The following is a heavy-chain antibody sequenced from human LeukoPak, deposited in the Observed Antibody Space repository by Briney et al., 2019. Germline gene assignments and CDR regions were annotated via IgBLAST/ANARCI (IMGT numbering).Heavy chain of an antibody. CDR2: TYYRSKWYN. CDR1: GDSVSSNSAA. CDR3: ARGANYYDSSGYSATFDY. V-gene: IGHV6-1*01. Sequence: SQTLSLTCAISGDSVSSNSAAWNWIRQSPSRGLEWLGRTYYRSKWYNDYAVSVKSRITINPDTSKNQFSLQLNSVTPEDTAVYYCARGANYYDSSGYSATFDYWGQGTLVTVSS. J-gene: IGHJ4*02. D-gene: IGHD3-22*01.